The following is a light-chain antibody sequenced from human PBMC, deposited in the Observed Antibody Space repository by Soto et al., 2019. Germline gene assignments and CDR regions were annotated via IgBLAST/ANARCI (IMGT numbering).Light chain of an antibody. CDR2: DVS. Sequence: NEMTLSRSTLSGFIEDRCTITCRASQSLDNCLAWYQQKPGKAPKLLIYDVSSLESGVPQRFSGSGSGTEFTLTISSLQAEDVAVYYCQQYYSTPWTFGQGSIVDIK. J-gene: IGKJ2*02. CDR3: QQYYSTPWT. V-gene: IGKV1-5*01. CDR1: QSLDNC.